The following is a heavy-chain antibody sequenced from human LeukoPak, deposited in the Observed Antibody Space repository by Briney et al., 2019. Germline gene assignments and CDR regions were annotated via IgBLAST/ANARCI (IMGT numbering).Heavy chain of an antibody. CDR2: ISSSGSTI. CDR3: AREVQGSSSRDFDY. D-gene: IGHD6-13*01. J-gene: IGHJ4*02. V-gene: IGHV3-48*03. Sequence: PGGSLRLSCAASEFTFTSYELNWVRQAPGKGLEWVSYISSSGSTIYYADSVKGRFTISRDNAKNSLYLQMNSLRAEDTAVYYSAREVQGSSSRDFDYWGQGTLVTVSS. CDR1: EFTFTSYE.